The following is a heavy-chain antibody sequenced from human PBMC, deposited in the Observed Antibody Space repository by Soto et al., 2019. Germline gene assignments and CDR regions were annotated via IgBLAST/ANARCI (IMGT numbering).Heavy chain of an antibody. D-gene: IGHD3-10*01. CDR1: GGSISSYY. CDR3: ARDGRYGSGSSDYYYGMDV. V-gene: IGHV4-59*01. J-gene: IGHJ6*02. Sequence: SETLSLTCTVSGGSISSYYWSWIRQPPGKGPEWIGYIYYSGSTNYNPSLKSRVTISVDTSKNQFSLKLSSVTAADTAVYYCARDGRYGSGSSDYYYGMDVWGQGTTVTVSS. CDR2: IYYSGST.